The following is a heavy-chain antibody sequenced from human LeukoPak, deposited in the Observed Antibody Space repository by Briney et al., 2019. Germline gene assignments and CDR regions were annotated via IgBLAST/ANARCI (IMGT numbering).Heavy chain of an antibody. CDR1: GFTFTDYW. CDR2: INTDTRGT. J-gene: IGHJ5*02. D-gene: IGHD6-13*01. V-gene: IGHV3-74*01. CDR3: ARDTSAAAGKRVFDP. Sequence: GGSLRLSCAASGFTFTDYWMHWVRQVPGKGLVWVSIINTDTRGTYYADSVKGRFTISRANAKSTLYLQMDSLRAEDTAVYYCARDTSAAAGKRVFDPWGQGTLVTVSS.